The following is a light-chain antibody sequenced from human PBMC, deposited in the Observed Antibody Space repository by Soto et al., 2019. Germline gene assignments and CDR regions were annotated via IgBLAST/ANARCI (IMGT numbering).Light chain of an antibody. CDR3: QQTGSSPYT. J-gene: IGKJ2*01. V-gene: IGKV3-20*01. Sequence: TVLTQSPDTLSLSPGERATLSCWASQRVGSTYVHWYQHRPGQAPRLLIYGASSRSAGIPDRFSGSGSGTDFTLTISRLEPGDSAVYYCQQTGSSPYTFGQGTKLEIK. CDR2: GAS. CDR1: QRVGSTY.